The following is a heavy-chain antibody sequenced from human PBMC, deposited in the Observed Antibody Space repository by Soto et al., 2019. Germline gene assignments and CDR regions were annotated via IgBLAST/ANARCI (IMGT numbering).Heavy chain of an antibody. V-gene: IGHV1-69*06. Sequence: QVQLVQSGAEVKKPGSSVKVSCKASGGTFSSYAVNWVRQAPGQGLEWMRGIIPIFGSANYAQKFQGRVTITADKSTSTAYMELSSLRSEDTAVYYCARDPSSSSWSNYYYYGMDVWGQGTTVTVSS. D-gene: IGHD6-13*01. CDR1: GGTFSSYA. J-gene: IGHJ6*02. CDR3: ARDPSSSSWSNYYYYGMDV. CDR2: IIPIFGSA.